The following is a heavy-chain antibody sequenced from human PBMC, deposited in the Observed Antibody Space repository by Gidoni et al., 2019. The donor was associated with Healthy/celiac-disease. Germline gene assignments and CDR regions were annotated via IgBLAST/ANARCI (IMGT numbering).Heavy chain of an antibody. CDR2: IWYDGSNK. D-gene: IGHD1-26*01. CDR3: ARDSPSYSGSYYLDY. V-gene: IGHV3-33*01. J-gene: IGHJ4*02. CDR1: GFTFSSYG. Sequence: QVQLVESGGGVVQPGRSLRLSCAASGFTFSSYGMHWVRQAPGKGLEWVAVIWYDGSNKYYADSVKGRFTISRDNSKNTLYLQMNSLRAEDTAVYYCARDSPSYSGSYYLDYWGQGTLVTVSS.